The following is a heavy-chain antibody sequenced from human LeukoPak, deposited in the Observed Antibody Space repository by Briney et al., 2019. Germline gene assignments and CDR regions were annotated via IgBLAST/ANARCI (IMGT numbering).Heavy chain of an antibody. D-gene: IGHD6-13*01. CDR1: GFTFSSYG. CDR3: ANSGEQQLVGALAAFDI. Sequence: GRSLRLSCAASGFTFSSYGMHWVRQAPGKGLEWVAVISYDGSNKYYADSVKGRFTISRDNSKNTLYLQMNSLRAEDTAVYYCANSGEQQLVGALAAFDIWGQGTMVTVSS. J-gene: IGHJ3*02. CDR2: ISYDGSNK. V-gene: IGHV3-30*18.